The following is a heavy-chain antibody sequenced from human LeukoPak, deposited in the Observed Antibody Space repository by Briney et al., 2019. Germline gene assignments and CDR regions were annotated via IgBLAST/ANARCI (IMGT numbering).Heavy chain of an antibody. Sequence: SETLSLTCTVSGGSISSYYWSWIRQPAGKGLDWIGRIYTSGSTNYNPSLKSRVTMSVDTSKNQFSLKLSSVTAADTAVYYCARDGSSSGFRNWFDPWGQGTLVTVSS. V-gene: IGHV4-4*07. CDR3: ARDGSSSGFRNWFDP. CDR1: GGSISSYY. CDR2: IYTSGST. D-gene: IGHD6-19*01. J-gene: IGHJ5*02.